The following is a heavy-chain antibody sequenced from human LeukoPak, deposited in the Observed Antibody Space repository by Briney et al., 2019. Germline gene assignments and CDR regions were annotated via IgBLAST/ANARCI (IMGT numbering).Heavy chain of an antibody. CDR3: AILRRTYYFDY. CDR2: IYYTGST. V-gene: IGHV4-59*01. J-gene: IGHJ4*02. CDR1: GGSTSSYY. Sequence: NASETLSLTCTVSGGSTSSYYWSWIRQPPGKGLEWIGYIYYTGSTNYNPSLKSRVTISISEDTSKNQFSLNLSSVTAADTAVYYCAILRRTYYFDYWGQGTLVTVSS.